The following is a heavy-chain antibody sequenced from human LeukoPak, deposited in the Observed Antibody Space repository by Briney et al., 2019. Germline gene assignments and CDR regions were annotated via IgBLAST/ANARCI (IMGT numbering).Heavy chain of an antibody. CDR2: ISYDGSNK. CDR3: ARAEGSYYDFDY. CDR1: GFTFSSYG. J-gene: IGHJ4*02. Sequence: GRSLRLSCAASGFTFSSYGMHWVRQAPGKGLEWVAVISYDGSNKYYADSVKGRFTISRDNSKNTLYLQMNSLRAEDTAVYYCARAEGSYYDFDYWGQGTLVTVSS. D-gene: IGHD1-26*01. V-gene: IGHV3-30*03.